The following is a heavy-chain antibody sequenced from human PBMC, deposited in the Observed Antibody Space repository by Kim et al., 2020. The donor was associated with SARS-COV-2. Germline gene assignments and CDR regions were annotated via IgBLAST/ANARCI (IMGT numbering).Heavy chain of an antibody. J-gene: IGHJ4*02. CDR1: GGSFSGYY. Sequence: SETLSLTCAVYGGSFSGYYCSWIRQPPGKGLEWIGEINHSGSTNYNPSLKSRVTISVDTSKNQFSLKLSSVTAADTAVYYCSGKVQLERPVDYWGQGTLVTVSS. CDR3: SGKVQLERPVDY. V-gene: IGHV4-34*01. CDR2: INHSGST. D-gene: IGHD1-1*01.